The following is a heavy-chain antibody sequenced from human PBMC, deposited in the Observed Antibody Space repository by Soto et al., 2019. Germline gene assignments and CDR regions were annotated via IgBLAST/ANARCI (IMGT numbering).Heavy chain of an antibody. D-gene: IGHD6-19*01. V-gene: IGHV3-21*01. CDR1: GFTFSSYS. Sequence: EVQLVESGGGLVKPGGSLRLSCAASGFTFSSYSMNWVRQAPGKGLEWVSSISSSSSSIYYADSVKGRFTISRDNAKNSLYLQLNRLRAEDTAVYYCATEAVAGTFAFPGDAYFDLWGRGSLVTVSS. CDR2: ISSSSSSI. J-gene: IGHJ2*01. CDR3: ATEAVAGTFAFPGDAYFDL.